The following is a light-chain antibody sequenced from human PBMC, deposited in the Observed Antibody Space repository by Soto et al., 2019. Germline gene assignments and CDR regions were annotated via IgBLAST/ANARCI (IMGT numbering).Light chain of an antibody. CDR2: QDS. CDR1: KLGDKY. J-gene: IGLJ3*02. CDR3: QAWDSSTAWRV. Sequence: SYELTQPPSVSVSPGQTASITCYGEKLGDKYACGYQQKPRHSPVLAIYQDSKRTAGIPERFSGSNSGNTATLTISGTQAMDEADYYCQAWDSSTAWRVFGGGTKLTVL. V-gene: IGLV3-1*01.